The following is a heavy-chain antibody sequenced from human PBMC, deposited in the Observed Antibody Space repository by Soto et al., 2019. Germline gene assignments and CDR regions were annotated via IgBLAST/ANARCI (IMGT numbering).Heavy chain of an antibody. CDR1: GSTFIRYE. CDR2: ISGSSSMI. V-gene: IGHV3-48*03. J-gene: IGHJ5*02. D-gene: IGHD3-3*01. CDR3: ANDFWRDCS. Sequence: GGSLRFSGAASGSTFIRYEMNWVRQAPGKGVEGVSYISGSSSMIYYADSVKGRFTISRDNAKNSLYLQMNSLRAEDTAVYYCANDFWRDCSWGQGTTVTISS.